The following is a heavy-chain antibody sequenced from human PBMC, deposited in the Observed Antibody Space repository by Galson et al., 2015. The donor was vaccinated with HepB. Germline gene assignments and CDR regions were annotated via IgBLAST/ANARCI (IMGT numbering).Heavy chain of an antibody. Sequence: SLRLSCAASGFIFSAHYMDWARQAPGTGLEWVARISNKASSHKTDYAASVKGRFTTSRDDSQNSVYLQMNSLKIEDTAVYYCARGGVWGKGTTVTVSS. CDR1: GFIFSAHY. CDR2: ISNKASSHKT. D-gene: IGHD1-26*01. J-gene: IGHJ6*04. V-gene: IGHV3-72*01. CDR3: ARGGV.